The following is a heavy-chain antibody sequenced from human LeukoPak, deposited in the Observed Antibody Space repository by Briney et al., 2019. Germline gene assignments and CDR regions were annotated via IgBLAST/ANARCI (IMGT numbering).Heavy chain of an antibody. V-gene: IGHV4-30-4*08. CDR1: GGSISSGDYY. J-gene: IGHJ3*02. CDR2: IYYSGSP. D-gene: IGHD2-2*02. CDR3: ARDRPGAYCSSTSCYKADAFDI. Sequence: SQTLSLTCTVSGGSISSGDYYWSWIRQPPGKGLEWIGYIYYSGSPYYNPSLKSRVTISVDTSKNQFSLKLSSVTAADTAVYYCARDRPGAYCSSTSCYKADAFDIWGQGTMVTVSS.